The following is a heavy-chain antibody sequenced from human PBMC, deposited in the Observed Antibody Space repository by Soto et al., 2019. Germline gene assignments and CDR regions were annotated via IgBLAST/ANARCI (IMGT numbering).Heavy chain of an antibody. V-gene: IGHV3-30*18. Sequence: QVQLVESGGGVVQPGRSLRLSCAVSGFTFSTYGMHWVRRAPGKGLEWVAIISYDGSKKYYPDSVKGRFTVSRENSKNTVSLQMDRLRAEDTAVYYCAKGASQTAMVTVDYWGQGTLVTVSS. CDR3: AKGASQTAMVTVDY. J-gene: IGHJ4*02. D-gene: IGHD5-18*01. CDR2: ISYDGSKK. CDR1: GFTFSTYG.